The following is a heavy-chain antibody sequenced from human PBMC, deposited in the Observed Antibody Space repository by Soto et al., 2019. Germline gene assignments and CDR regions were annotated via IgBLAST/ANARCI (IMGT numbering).Heavy chain of an antibody. D-gene: IGHD6-13*01. CDR1: GGSVSSGSYY. CDR3: ARDRAAAGLGYYNYGLEV. Sequence: SATLSLTCTVSGGSVSSGSYYCSWIRQPPGKGLEWIGYIYYSVSTNYNPSLKSRVTISVDTSKNQFSLKLSSVTAADTAVYYCARDRAAAGLGYYNYGLEVLARGTTVTVSS. V-gene: IGHV4-61*01. J-gene: IGHJ6*02. CDR2: IYYSVST.